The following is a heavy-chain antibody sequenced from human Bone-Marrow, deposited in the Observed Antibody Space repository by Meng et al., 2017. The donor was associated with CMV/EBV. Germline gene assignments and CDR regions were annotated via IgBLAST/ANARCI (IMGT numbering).Heavy chain of an antibody. V-gene: IGHV1-18*01. Sequence: ASVKVSCKASGYTFTSYGISWVRQAPGQGLEWMGWISAYNGNTNYAQKLQGRVTMTTDTSTSTAYMELRSLRSDDTAVYYCAREEAYSYGFDYYYYGMDVWGQGTTVIVSS. CDR1: GYTFTSYG. CDR2: ISAYNGNT. D-gene: IGHD5-18*01. CDR3: AREEAYSYGFDYYYYGMDV. J-gene: IGHJ6*02.